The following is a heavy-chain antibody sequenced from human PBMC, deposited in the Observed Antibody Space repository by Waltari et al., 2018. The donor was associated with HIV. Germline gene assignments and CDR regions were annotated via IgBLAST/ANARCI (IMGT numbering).Heavy chain of an antibody. Sequence: EVQLVQSGAEVKKPGESLRISGQGFGYRFTGHWISWVRQMPGKGLEWMGRIDPSDSYINYSPSFQGHVTISADKSINTAYLQWSSLKASDSAMYYCARAQGMTMTVEVAFDIWGQGTMITVSP. D-gene: IGHD3-22*01. CDR3: ARAQGMTMTVEVAFDI. V-gene: IGHV5-10-1*01. CDR1: GYRFTGHW. CDR2: IDPSDSYI. J-gene: IGHJ3*02.